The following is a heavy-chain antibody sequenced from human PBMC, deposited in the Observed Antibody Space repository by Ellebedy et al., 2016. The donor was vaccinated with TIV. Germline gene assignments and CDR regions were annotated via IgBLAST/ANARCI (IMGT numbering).Heavy chain of an antibody. Sequence: AASVKVSCKASGYTFSGYYLHWVRQAPGHGLEWMGGIVPIFGTPDYAQRFQGRVTITADESASTAYMELSSLRSEDTAVYYCARGGHRYGYYFLDQWGQGTLVTVSS. CDR3: ARGGHRYGYYFLDQ. V-gene: IGHV1-69*13. J-gene: IGHJ4*02. CDR1: GYTFSGYY. CDR2: IVPIFGTP. D-gene: IGHD5-18*01.